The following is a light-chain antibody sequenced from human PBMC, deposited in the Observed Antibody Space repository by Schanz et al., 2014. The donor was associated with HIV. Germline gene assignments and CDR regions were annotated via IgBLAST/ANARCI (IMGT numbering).Light chain of an antibody. V-gene: IGLV1-44*01. CDR3: GTWDESLNVV. CDR2: GNN. CDR1: SSNIGSSA. Sequence: QSVLTQPPSASGTPGQRVTISCSGSSSNIGSSAVNWYQQLPGTAPKLLIYGNNQRPSGVPDRFSGSKSGTSASLAISGLQSEDEADYYCGTWDESLNVVFGGGTKVTVL. J-gene: IGLJ2*01.